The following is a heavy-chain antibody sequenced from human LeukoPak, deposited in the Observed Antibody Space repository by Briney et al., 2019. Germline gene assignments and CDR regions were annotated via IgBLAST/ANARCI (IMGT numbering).Heavy chain of an antibody. CDR2: IYHSGST. J-gene: IGHJ2*01. D-gene: IGHD3-10*01. CDR3: ARYYGSGPGRYFDL. V-gene: IGHV4-4*02. CDR1: GGSISSSNW. Sequence: SETLSLTCAVSGGSISSSNWWSWVRQPPGKGLEWIGEIYHSGSTNYNPSLKSRVTISVDKSKNQFSLKLSSVTAADTAVYYCARYYGSGPGRYFDLWGRGTLVTVSS.